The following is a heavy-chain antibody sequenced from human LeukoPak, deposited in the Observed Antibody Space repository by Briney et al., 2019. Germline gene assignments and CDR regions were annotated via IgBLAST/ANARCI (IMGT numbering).Heavy chain of an antibody. Sequence: ASVKVSCKASGYTFTGYYMHWVRQAPGQGLEWMGWINPNSGGTNYAQEFQGRVTMTRDTSISTAYMELSRLRSDDTAVYYCARGQQQLVRGVFDYWGQGTLVTVSS. D-gene: IGHD6-13*01. CDR3: ARGQQQLVRGVFDY. CDR2: INPNSGGT. CDR1: GYTFTGYY. V-gene: IGHV1-2*02. J-gene: IGHJ4*02.